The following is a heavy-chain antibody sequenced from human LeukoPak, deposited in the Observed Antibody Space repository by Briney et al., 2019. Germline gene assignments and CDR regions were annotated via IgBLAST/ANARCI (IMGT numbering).Heavy chain of an antibody. J-gene: IGHJ5*02. CDR1: GGSISSSSYY. D-gene: IGHD2-15*01. CDR3: ARLRCSGGSCYSGWFDP. Sequence: SETLSLTCTVSGGSISSSSYYWGWIRQPPGKGLEWIGSIYYSGSTYYNPSLKSRVTISVDTSKNQFSLKLSSVTAADTAVYYCARLRCSGGSCYSGWFDPWGQGTLVTVSS. V-gene: IGHV4-39*01. CDR2: IYYSGST.